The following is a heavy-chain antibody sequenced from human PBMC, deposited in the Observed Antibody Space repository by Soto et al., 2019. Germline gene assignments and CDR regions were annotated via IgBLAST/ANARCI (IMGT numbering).Heavy chain of an antibody. J-gene: IGHJ4*02. D-gene: IGHD4-17*01. CDR2: ISYDGSNK. CDR3: ARGFDPDYGDYGGVFDY. CDR1: GFTFSSYA. Sequence: GGSLRLSCAASGFTFSSYAMHWVRQAPGKGLEWVAVISYDGSNKYYADSVKGRFTISRDNSKNTLYLQMNSLRAEDTAVDYCARGFDPDYGDYGGVFDYWGQGTLVTVSS. V-gene: IGHV3-30-3*01.